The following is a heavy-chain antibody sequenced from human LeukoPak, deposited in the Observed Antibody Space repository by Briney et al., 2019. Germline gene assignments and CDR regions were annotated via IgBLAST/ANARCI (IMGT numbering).Heavy chain of an antibody. D-gene: IGHD2-15*01. V-gene: IGHV3-11*06. Sequence: GGSLTLSCAASGLTFSDYYMSWIRQAPGKGLEWVSYISSSSSYTNYADSVKGRFTISRDNAKNSLYLQMNSLRAEDTAVYYCASELLLDDYYGMDVWGKGTTVTVSS. CDR1: GLTFSDYY. J-gene: IGHJ6*04. CDR3: ASELLLDDYYGMDV. CDR2: ISSSSSYT.